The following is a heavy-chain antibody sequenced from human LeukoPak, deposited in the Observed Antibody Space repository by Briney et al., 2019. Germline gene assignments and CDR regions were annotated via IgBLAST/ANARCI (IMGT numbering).Heavy chain of an antibody. J-gene: IGHJ4*02. CDR1: GFTFSSYG. CDR2: ISYDGRNK. CDR3: VKELHGYNYGED. V-gene: IGHV3-30*18. Sequence: PGGSLRLSRAASGFTFSSYGMHWVRQAPGKGLEWVAVISYDGRNKYYADSVKGRFTISRDSPKNTMYLQMNSLRPEDTAMYYCVKELHGYNYGEDWGQGTLVSVSS. D-gene: IGHD5-18*01.